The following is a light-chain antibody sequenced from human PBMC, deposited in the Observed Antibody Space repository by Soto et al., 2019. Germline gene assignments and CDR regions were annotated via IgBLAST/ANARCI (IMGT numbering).Light chain of an antibody. V-gene: IGLV2-8*01. CDR2: EVT. CDR3: SSYTGGNPSYV. Sequence: LTQPPSASGSPGQSVTISCTGTSSDVGGYDYVSWYQQHPGKAPKLMIYEVTIRPSGVSDRFSGSKSGDTASLTVSGLQAEDEADYYCSSYTGGNPSYVFGTGTKVTV. J-gene: IGLJ1*01. CDR1: SSDVGGYDY.